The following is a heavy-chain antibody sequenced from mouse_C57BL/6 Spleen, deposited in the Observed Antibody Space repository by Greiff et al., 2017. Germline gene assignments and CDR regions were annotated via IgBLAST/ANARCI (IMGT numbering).Heavy chain of an antibody. J-gene: IGHJ2*01. CDR1: GFNIPDYY. V-gene: IGHV14-1*01. Sequence: EVQLQQSGAELVRPGASVKLSCTASGFNIPDYYMHWVQQRPEQGLEWIGRLAPEDGDTDYAPKVQGKATMTAAPSSHTASLQLSSLTSENTAVYCGTTGYGYYFDYWGQGTTLTVSS. CDR3: TTGYGYYFDY. CDR2: LAPEDGDT. D-gene: IGHD2-2*01.